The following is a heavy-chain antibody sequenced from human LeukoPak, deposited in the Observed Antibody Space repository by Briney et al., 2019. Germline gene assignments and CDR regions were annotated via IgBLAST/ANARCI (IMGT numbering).Heavy chain of an antibody. CDR3: TKLGLLAYCGGDCRGMDV. V-gene: IGHV3-23*01. CDR1: GFAFNTYA. D-gene: IGHD2-21*02. Sequence: GGSLRLSYAASGFAFNTYAMSWVRQAPGKGLEWVSVISGSGDSIFYADSVKGRFTISRDNSRSTLYLQMNSLRVEDTAVYYCTKLGLLAYCGGDCRGMDVWGQGTTVTVSS. CDR2: ISGSGDSI. J-gene: IGHJ6*02.